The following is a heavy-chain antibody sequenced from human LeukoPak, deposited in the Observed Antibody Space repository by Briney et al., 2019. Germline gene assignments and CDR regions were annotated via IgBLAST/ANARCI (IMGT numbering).Heavy chain of an antibody. V-gene: IGHV4-59*01. CDR1: GGSISSFH. J-gene: IGHJ4*02. Sequence: PSETLSLTCTVSGGSISSFHWSWIRQPPGKGLEHIGNIYDSGSTYYNPSLKSRVTISVDTSKNQFSLKLSSVTAADTAVYYCARTYSGRSYYFDCWGQGTLVSVSS. CDR2: IYDSGST. CDR3: ARTYSGRSYYFDC. D-gene: IGHD1-26*01.